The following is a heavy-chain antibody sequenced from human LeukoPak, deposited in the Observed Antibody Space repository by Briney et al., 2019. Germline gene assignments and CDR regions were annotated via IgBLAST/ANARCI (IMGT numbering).Heavy chain of an antibody. D-gene: IGHD3-10*01. V-gene: IGHV3-23*01. CDR3: AKVGPSLVRGLIRGGARYYYNYMDV. Sequence: GGSLRLSCAASGFTFSSYGMSWVRQAPGKGLEWVSAISGNGGSTYYADSVKGRFAISRDTSKNTLYLQMNSLRAADTAVYYCAKVGPSLVRGLIRGGARYYYNYMDVWGKGTTVTISS. CDR2: ISGNGGST. J-gene: IGHJ6*03. CDR1: GFTFSSYG.